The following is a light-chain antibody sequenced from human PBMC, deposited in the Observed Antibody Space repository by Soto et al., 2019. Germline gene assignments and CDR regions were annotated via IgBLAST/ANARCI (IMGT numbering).Light chain of an antibody. CDR3: QQYGSSPTYT. Sequence: EIVLTQSPGTLSLSPGERATLSCRASQSVSSSSLAWYQQKPGQAPRLLIYGASSRATGIPDRVSGSGSGTDFTLSISRLEPEDFAVYYCQQYGSSPTYTFGQGTKLEIK. J-gene: IGKJ2*01. CDR1: QSVSSSS. V-gene: IGKV3-20*01. CDR2: GAS.